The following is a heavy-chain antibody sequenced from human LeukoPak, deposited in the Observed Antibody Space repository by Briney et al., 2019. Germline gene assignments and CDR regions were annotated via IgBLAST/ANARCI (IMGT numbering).Heavy chain of an antibody. V-gene: IGHV1-46*01. CDR3: ARGHDSSGYYYGY. CDR2: INPTGGST. CDR1: GYTFTSYY. J-gene: IGHJ4*02. D-gene: IGHD3-22*01. Sequence: ASVKVSSKASGYTFTSYYMNWVRQAPGQGPEWMGIINPTGGSTTYAQRFQGRVTMTRDMSTNTVYMELSSLRSEDTAVYYCARGHDSSGYYYGYWGQGTLVTVSS.